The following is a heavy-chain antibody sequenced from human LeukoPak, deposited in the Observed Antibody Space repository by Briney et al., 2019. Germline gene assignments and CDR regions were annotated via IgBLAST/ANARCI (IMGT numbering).Heavy chain of an antibody. CDR2: IYHSGST. Sequence: SETLSLTCTVSGGSISSSSYYWGWIRQPPGKGLEWIGEIYHSGSTNYNPSLKSRVTISVDKSKNQFSLKLSSVTAADTAVYYCARDGWGQHTSFDYWGQGTLVTVSS. V-gene: IGHV4-39*07. D-gene: IGHD3-10*01. CDR1: GGSISSSSYY. J-gene: IGHJ4*02. CDR3: ARDGWGQHTSFDY.